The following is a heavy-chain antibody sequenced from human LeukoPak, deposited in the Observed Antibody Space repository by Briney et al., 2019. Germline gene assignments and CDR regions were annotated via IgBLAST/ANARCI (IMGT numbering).Heavy chain of an antibody. CDR3: AKVSESNYDILTGYYTPYYFDY. CDR2: ISGGAYST. CDR1: GFTFSSYG. J-gene: IGHJ4*02. V-gene: IGHV3-23*01. Sequence: GGTLRLSCAASGFTFSSYGMSWVRQAPGKGLEWVSSISGGAYSTYYADSVKGRFTISRDNSKNILYLQMNSLRADDTAVYYCAKVSESNYDILTGYYTPYYFDYWGQGTLVTVSS. D-gene: IGHD3-9*01.